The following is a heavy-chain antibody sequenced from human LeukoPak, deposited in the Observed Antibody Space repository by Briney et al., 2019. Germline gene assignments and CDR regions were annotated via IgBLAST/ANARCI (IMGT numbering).Heavy chain of an antibody. CDR3: ARVGYGSGWSSKYYFDY. D-gene: IGHD6-19*01. CDR1: GFTFSTYD. V-gene: IGHV3-13*01. J-gene: IGHJ4*02. CDR2: IGIAGDT. Sequence: GGSLRLSCAASGFTFSTYDMHWVRQATGKGLEWVSAIGIAGDTYYPGSVKGRFTISRDNAKNSLYLQMNSLRAEDTAVYYCARVGYGSGWSSKYYFDYWGQGTLVTVSS.